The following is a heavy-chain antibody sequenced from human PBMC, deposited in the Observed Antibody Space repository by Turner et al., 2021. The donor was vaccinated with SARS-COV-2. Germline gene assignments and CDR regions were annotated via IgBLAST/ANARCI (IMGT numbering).Heavy chain of an antibody. V-gene: IGHV4-34*01. J-gene: IGHJ4*02. CDR2: INHSGIP. CDR1: GGRLSGYL. CDR3: ARGRQQQVHLPGDV. D-gene: IGHD6-13*01. Sequence: HVQLVHSGARLVKPSGALSLTCAFSGGRLSGYLWSWIRQPPGKGLEWIGEINHSGIPKYNPSPEGRVVNSRDTSRTQFSLRMNSGSAADTAVYFCARGRQQQVHLPGDVWGQGTLVTVSS.